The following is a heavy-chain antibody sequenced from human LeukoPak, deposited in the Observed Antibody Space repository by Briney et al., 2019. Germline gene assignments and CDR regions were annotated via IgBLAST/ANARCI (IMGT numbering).Heavy chain of an antibody. V-gene: IGHV3-53*01. Sequence: GGSLRLSCAASGFTVSSNYMSWVRQAPGKGLEWVSVIYSGGSTYYADSVKGRFTISRDNSKNTLYLQMNSLRAEDTAVYYCASVVGRGIYYFDYWGQGTLVTVSS. CDR3: ASVVGRGIYYFDY. CDR2: IYSGGST. CDR1: GFTVSSNY. J-gene: IGHJ4*02. D-gene: IGHD2-15*01.